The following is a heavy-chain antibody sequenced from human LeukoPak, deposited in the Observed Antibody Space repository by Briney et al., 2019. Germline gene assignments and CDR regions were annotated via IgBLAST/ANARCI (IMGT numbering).Heavy chain of an antibody. Sequence: PSETLSLTCTVSGGSISSSSYYWGGIRQPPGKGLEWIGSIYYSGSTYYNPSLKSRVTISVDTSKNQFSLELSSVTAADTAVYYCARHAVAMVRGVIPYFDYWGQGTLVTVSS. J-gene: IGHJ4*02. V-gene: IGHV4-39*01. CDR1: GGSISSSSYY. CDR2: IYYSGST. D-gene: IGHD3-10*01. CDR3: ARHAVAMVRGVIPYFDY.